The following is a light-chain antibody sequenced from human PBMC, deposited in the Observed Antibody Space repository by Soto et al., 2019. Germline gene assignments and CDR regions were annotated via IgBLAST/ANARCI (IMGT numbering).Light chain of an antibody. J-gene: IGKJ1*01. CDR1: QSVTSSY. Sequence: IVLTQSPGTLSLSPGEGATLSCRASQSVTSSYLAWFQQKPGQAPRLLIYGASSRATGIPDRFSGSGSGTDFTLSISRLEPEDFAVYYCQQYGSSPPWTFGQGTKVEIK. CDR3: QQYGSSPPWT. CDR2: GAS. V-gene: IGKV3-20*01.